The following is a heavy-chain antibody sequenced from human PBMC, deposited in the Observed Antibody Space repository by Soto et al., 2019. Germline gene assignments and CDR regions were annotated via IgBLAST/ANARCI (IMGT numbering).Heavy chain of an antibody. V-gene: IGHV1-18*01. Sequence: ASVKVSCKASGYTFTSYDIDWVRQATGQGLEWMGWMNPNSGNTNYAQKLQGRVTMTTDTSTSTAYMELRSLRSDDTAVYYCARVGRWLQLRNYYYGMDVWGQGTTVTVSS. J-gene: IGHJ6*02. CDR3: ARVGRWLQLRNYYYGMDV. D-gene: IGHD5-12*01. CDR2: MNPNSGNT. CDR1: GYTFTSYD.